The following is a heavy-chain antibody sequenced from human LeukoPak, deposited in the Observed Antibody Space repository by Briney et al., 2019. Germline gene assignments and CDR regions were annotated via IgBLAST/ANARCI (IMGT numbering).Heavy chain of an antibody. J-gene: IGHJ4*01. V-gene: IGHV4/OR15-8*01. CDR3: AYNRNFALDN. Sequence: PSETLSLTCAVSGASIASHSWWSWVRQPPGKGLEWIGEVYHSGGANYKPSHKSRVTISVDTSRNHFSLKLTSVTAADTAVYFCAYNRNFALDNWGQGTLVTVSS. CDR2: VYHSGGA. CDR1: GASIASHSW. D-gene: IGHD1-14*01.